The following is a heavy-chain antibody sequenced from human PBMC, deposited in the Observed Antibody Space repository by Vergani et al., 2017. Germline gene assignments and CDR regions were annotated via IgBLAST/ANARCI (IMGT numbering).Heavy chain of an antibody. CDR2: IKQDGSEK. Sequence: VQLVESGGGLVQPGGSLRLSCAASGFTFSSYWMSWVRQAPGKGLEWVANIKQDGSEKYYADSVKGRFTISRDNSKNTLYLQMNSLRAEDTAVYYCAREGVNTVAVFDYWGQGTLVTVSS. J-gene: IGHJ4*02. CDR3: AREGVNTVAVFDY. D-gene: IGHD4-23*01. CDR1: GFTFSSYW. V-gene: IGHV3-7*01.